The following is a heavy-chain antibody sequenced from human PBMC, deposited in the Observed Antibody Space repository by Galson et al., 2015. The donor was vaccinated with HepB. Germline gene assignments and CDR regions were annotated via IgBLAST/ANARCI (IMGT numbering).Heavy chain of an antibody. D-gene: IGHD6-19*01. CDR1: GFTFSSYS. CDR2: ISSSSYI. CDR3: AREGSSGWYRLAFDI. V-gene: IGHV3-21*01. Sequence: SLRLSCAASGFTFSSYSMNWVRQAPGKGLEWVSSISSSSYIYYADSVKGRFTISRDNAKNSLYLQMNSLRAEDTAVYYCAREGSSGWYRLAFDIWGQGTMVTVSS. J-gene: IGHJ3*02.